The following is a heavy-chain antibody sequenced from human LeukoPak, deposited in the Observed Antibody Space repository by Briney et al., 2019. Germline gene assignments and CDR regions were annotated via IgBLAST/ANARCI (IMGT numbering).Heavy chain of an antibody. V-gene: IGHV4-39*01. Sequence: SETLSLTCTVSGGSISSSSYYWGGIRQPPGKGLEWIGSIYYSGSTYYNPSLKSRVTISVDTSKNQFSLKLSSVTAADTAVYYCASSSGWYGYWGQGTLVTVSS. CDR3: ASSSGWYGY. CDR1: GGSISSSSYY. J-gene: IGHJ4*02. D-gene: IGHD6-19*01. CDR2: IYYSGST.